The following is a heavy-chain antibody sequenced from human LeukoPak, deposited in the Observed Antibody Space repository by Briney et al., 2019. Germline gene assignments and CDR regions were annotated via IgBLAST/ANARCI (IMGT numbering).Heavy chain of an antibody. Sequence: ASVKVSCKASGYTLTDYSMHWVRQKQAPGQGLGWMGWINLKSGGTNYAQKFQGWVTLTRDTSISTAYMELSRLRSDDTAVYYCARDLSSGYYPDYWGQGTLVTVSS. V-gene: IGHV1-2*04. D-gene: IGHD3-22*01. CDR2: INLKSGGT. CDR3: ARDLSSGYYPDY. CDR1: GYTLTDYS. J-gene: IGHJ4*02.